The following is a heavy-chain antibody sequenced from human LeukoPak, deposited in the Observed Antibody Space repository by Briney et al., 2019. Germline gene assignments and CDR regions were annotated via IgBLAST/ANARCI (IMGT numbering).Heavy chain of an antibody. J-gene: IGHJ4*02. Sequence: ASVKVSCKTSGYILTNYDINWVRQATGHELDWMGWMNPENSGTQPAQKFQGRLIMTMDASAGTAYMELSSLTSDDTAVYYCARFVRHQLPTTDYWGQGTLVTVSS. V-gene: IGHV1-8*01. CDR2: MNPENSGT. CDR3: ARFVRHQLPTTDY. CDR1: GYILTNYD. D-gene: IGHD2-2*01.